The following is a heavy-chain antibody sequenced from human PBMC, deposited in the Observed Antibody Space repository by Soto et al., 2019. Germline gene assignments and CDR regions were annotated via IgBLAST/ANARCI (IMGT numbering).Heavy chain of an antibody. V-gene: IGHV1-18*01. J-gene: IGHJ6*02. CDR2: ISAYNGNT. CDR1: GYTFTSYG. D-gene: IGHD3-10*01. Sequence: QVQLVQSGAEVKKPGASVKVSCKASGYTFTSYGISGVRQAPGQGLEWMGWISAYNGNTNYAQKLQGRVTMTTDTSTSTAYMELRSLRSDDTAVYYCARLHYYGSGSYGGYYYGMDVWGQGTTVTVSS. CDR3: ARLHYYGSGSYGGYYYGMDV.